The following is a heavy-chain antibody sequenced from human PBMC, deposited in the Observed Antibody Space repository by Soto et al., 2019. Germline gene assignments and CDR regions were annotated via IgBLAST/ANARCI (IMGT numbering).Heavy chain of an antibody. J-gene: IGHJ4*02. CDR1: GGSISNYY. Sequence: SETLSLTCIVSGGSISNYYWSWIRQPPGKGLEWIGFIYYTGSTNYNPSLKSRVTISVDTSNNQFSLRLSSVTAADTAIYYCARYKRTTAPGVAFDYWGQGTLVTVSS. D-gene: IGHD4-4*01. CDR3: ARYKRTTAPGVAFDY. V-gene: IGHV4-59*08. CDR2: IYYTGST.